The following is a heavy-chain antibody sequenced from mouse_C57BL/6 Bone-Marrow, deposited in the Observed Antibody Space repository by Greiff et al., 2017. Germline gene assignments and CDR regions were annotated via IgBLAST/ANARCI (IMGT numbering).Heavy chain of an antibody. CDR2: INPYNGGT. D-gene: IGHD2-1*01. CDR3: ARLWYSLAY. CDR1: GYTFTDYY. J-gene: IGHJ3*01. Sequence: VQLQQSGPVLVKPGASVKMSCKASGYTFTDYYMNWVKQSHGKSLEWIGVINPYNGGTSYNQKFKGKATLTVDKSSSTAYMELNSLTSEDSAVYYCARLWYSLAYWGQGILVTVSA. V-gene: IGHV1-19*01.